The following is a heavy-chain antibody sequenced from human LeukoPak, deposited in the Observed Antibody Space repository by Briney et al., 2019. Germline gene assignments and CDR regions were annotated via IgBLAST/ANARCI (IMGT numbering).Heavy chain of an antibody. J-gene: IGHJ5*02. V-gene: IGHV3-74*01. CDR3: VRDVPHNWFDT. Sequence: GGPLRLPCAASGFTFGNNWMHWARQGPGKGLVWISRINSDGGGAIYADSVKGRFTVSRDNAKNTLYLQMNSLRAEDTAVYYCVRDVPHNWFDTWGQGTLVTVSS. CDR2: INSDGGGA. CDR1: GFTFGNNW.